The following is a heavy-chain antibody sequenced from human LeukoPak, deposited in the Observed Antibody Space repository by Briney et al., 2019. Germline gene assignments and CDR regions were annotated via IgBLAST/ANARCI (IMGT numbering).Heavy chain of an antibody. V-gene: IGHV3-23*01. CDR1: GFTFSRYA. CDR3: AKDQDYGDYALDY. Sequence: GGSLRLSCAASGFTFSRYAMSWVRQAPGKGLEWVSAISGSGGSTYYADSVKGRFTISRDNSKNPLYLQMNSLRAEDTAVYYCAKDQDYGDYALDYWGQGTLVTVSS. CDR2: ISGSGGST. J-gene: IGHJ4*02. D-gene: IGHD4-17*01.